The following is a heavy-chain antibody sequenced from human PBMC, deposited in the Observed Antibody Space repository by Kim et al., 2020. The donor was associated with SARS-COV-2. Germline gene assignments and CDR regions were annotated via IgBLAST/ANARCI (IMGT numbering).Heavy chain of an antibody. Sequence: ASVKVSCKVSGYTLTELSMHWVRQAPGKGLEWMGGFDPEDGETIYAQKFQGRVTMTEDTSTDTAYMELSSLRSEDTAVYYCATLEVRGGQNWCFDLWGRGTLVTVSS. CDR1: GYTLTELS. D-gene: IGHD3-10*01. CDR3: ATLEVRGGQNWCFDL. J-gene: IGHJ2*01. V-gene: IGHV1-24*01. CDR2: FDPEDGET.